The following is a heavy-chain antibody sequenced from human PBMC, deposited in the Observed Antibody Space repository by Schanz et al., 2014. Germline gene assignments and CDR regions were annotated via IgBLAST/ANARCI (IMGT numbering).Heavy chain of an antibody. D-gene: IGHD5-12*01. CDR3: ARGIGGYGANNYFDY. CDR1: GYIFINSG. CDR2: ISVYNHNK. J-gene: IGHJ4*02. V-gene: IGHV1-18*01. Sequence: QIPLVQSGPEVKKPGATVKVSCKASGYIFINSGISWVRQAPGQGLEWMGWISVYNHNKEYDQKFQGRVTITRDTSASTAYMELSSLRSEDTAVYSCARGIGGYGANNYFDYWGQGTLVTVSS.